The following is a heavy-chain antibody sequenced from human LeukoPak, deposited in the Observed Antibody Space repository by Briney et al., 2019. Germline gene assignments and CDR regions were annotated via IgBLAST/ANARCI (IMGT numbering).Heavy chain of an antibody. CDR2: INTNTGNP. J-gene: IGHJ4*02. CDR1: GYTFTSSA. V-gene: IGHV7-4-1*02. D-gene: IGHD3-22*01. CDR3: ARDHPPPRRRSFYDSSGPDY. Sequence: ASVKVSCKASGYTFTSSAMNWVRQAPGQGLEWMGWINTNTGNPTYAQGFTGRFVFSLDTSVSTAYLQISSLKAEDTAVYFCARDHPPPRRRSFYDSSGPDYWGQGTLVTVSS.